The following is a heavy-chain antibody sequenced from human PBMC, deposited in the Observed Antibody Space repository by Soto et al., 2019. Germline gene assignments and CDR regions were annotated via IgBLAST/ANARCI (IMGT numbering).Heavy chain of an antibody. CDR1: SGSISSSNW. V-gene: IGHV4-4*02. Sequence: QVQLQESGPGLVKPSGTLSLTCAVSSGSISSSNWWSWVRQPPGKGLEGIGETYHSGSTNYNPSLKSRVTISVDKSKNQFSLKLSSVTAADTAVYYCARIERYNKGEDYYYYMDVWGKGTTVTVSS. CDR3: ARIERYNKGEDYYYYMDV. J-gene: IGHJ6*03. D-gene: IGHD3-10*01. CDR2: TYHSGST.